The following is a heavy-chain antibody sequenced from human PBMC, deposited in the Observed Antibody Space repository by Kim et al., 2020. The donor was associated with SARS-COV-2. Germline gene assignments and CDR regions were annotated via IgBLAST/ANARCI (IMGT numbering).Heavy chain of an antibody. V-gene: IGHV3-53*01. J-gene: IGHJ6*02. CDR3: ARDRRYNGYDHYGMDV. D-gene: IGHD5-18*01. CDR1: GLTVSHNY. Sequence: GGSLRLSCIASGLTVSHNYMSWVRQAPGRGPEWVSVIYTDDATYYTDSVKGRFTISRDSSKNTIHLHMNSLRAEDTAVYYCARDRRYNGYDHYGMDVWGQGTTVTVSS. CDR2: IYTDDAT.